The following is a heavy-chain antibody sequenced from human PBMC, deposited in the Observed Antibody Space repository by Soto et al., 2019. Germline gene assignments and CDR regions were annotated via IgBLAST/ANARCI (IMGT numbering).Heavy chain of an antibody. CDR3: ARFSSSGLYYYFGMDV. Sequence: PSETLSLICAFSCFSIINNNWWTWVRQPPGKGLEWVGDIYHTGITNYSPSLKSRVTISVDNSKNQFSLRLTSVTAADTAVYYCARFSSSGLYYYFGMDVWGQGTTVTVSS. J-gene: IGHJ6*02. CDR2: IYHTGIT. D-gene: IGHD6-13*01. CDR1: CFSIINNNW. V-gene: IGHV4-4*02.